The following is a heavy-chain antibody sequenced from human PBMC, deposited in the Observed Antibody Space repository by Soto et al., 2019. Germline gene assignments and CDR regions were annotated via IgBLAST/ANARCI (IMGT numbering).Heavy chain of an antibody. D-gene: IGHD3-16*02. CDR1: GGSFSGYH. CDR2: INHSGST. CDR3: ASSRGYDYIWGSYRYTKYFDY. J-gene: IGHJ4*02. Sequence: SETLSLTCAVYGGSFSGYHWSWVRQPPGKGLEWIGEINHSGSTNYNPSLKSRVTISVDTSKNQFSLKLSSVTAADTAVYYCASSRGYDYIWGSYRYTKYFDYWGQGTLVTVSS. V-gene: IGHV4-34*01.